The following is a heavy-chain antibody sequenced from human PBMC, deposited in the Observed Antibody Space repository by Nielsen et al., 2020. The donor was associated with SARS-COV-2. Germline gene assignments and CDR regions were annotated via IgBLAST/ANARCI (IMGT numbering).Heavy chain of an antibody. D-gene: IGHD1-7*01. CDR2: INPNSGGT. V-gene: IGHV1-2*02. J-gene: IGHJ6*02. Sequence: ASVKVSCKASGYTFTGYYMHWVRQAPGQGLEWMGWINPNSGGTNYAQKFQGRVTMTRDTSISTAYMELSRLRSDDTAVYYCARVELPPSYYYGMDVWGQGTTVPSP. CDR1: GYTFTGYY. CDR3: ARVELPPSYYYGMDV.